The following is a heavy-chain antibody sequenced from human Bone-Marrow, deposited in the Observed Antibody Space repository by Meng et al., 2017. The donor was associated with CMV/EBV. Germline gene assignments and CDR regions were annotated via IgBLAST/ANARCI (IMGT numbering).Heavy chain of an antibody. CDR1: GYNFGELS. CDR3: ATYKQELDDRLQSFDY. D-gene: IGHD6-13*01. J-gene: IGHJ4*02. V-gene: IGHV1-24*01. Sequence: ASVKVSSKVSGYNFGELSIHWVRQAPGKGLEWMIGFDPENGETVYAQKFRGRMTMTEDSSTDTAYMELSRLRSEDTAVYYCATYKQELDDRLQSFDYWGQGTLVTVSS. CDR2: FDPENGET.